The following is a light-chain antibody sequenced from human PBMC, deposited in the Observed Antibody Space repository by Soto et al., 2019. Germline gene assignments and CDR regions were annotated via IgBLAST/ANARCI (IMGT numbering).Light chain of an antibody. CDR1: QNIRNW. CDR3: LQDYGDSWT. V-gene: IGKV1-5*01. Sequence: DIQMTQSPSTLSASVCDSVTITCRASQNIRNWLAWYQQKPGKAPNPLIYDASSLKSGVPARFSGSRSGTEFTLTISSLQPEDFASYYCLQDYGDSWTFGQGTKVDIK. J-gene: IGKJ1*01. CDR2: DAS.